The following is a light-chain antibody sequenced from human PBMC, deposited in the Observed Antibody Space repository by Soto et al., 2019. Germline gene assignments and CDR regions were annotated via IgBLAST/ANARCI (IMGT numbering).Light chain of an antibody. CDR1: QSVSSY. Sequence: EIVLTQSPATLLLSQGHRASRSYRASQSVSSYLAWYQQKPGQAPRLLXYDASNSATGIPARFSGSGSGTDLTLTISSLETEDFAVYYCQQRSNWPPITFGQGTRLEIK. J-gene: IGKJ5*01. CDR2: DAS. V-gene: IGKV3-11*01. CDR3: QQRSNWPPIT.